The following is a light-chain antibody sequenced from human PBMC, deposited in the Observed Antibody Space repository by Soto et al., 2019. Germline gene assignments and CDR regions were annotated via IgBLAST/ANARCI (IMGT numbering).Light chain of an antibody. Sequence: DIVMTQSPLSLPVTPGEPASISCRSSQSLLHSNGYNYLDWDLQKPGQSPQLLIYLGSNRASGVPDRFSGSGSGTDFTLKISRVEAEDVGVYYCMQALQTPLTVGGGTKVDMK. CDR3: MQALQTPLT. CDR2: LGS. V-gene: IGKV2-28*01. CDR1: QSLLHSNGYNY. J-gene: IGKJ4*01.